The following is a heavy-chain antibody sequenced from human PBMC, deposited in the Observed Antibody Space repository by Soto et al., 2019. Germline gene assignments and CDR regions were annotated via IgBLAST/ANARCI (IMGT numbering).Heavy chain of an antibody. Sequence: QVQLVQSGAEVKKPGSSVKVSCKASGDTLSHYGVSWVRQVPGKGLEWMGGTTAILGTRDYANKFQGRMPITADESTTTAYIDLNSLTSDDSAVYYCAAGDISYTGVHWGQGTLVTVSS. D-gene: IGHD3-16*02. J-gene: IGHJ4*02. V-gene: IGHV1-69*01. CDR1: GDTLSHYG. CDR2: TTAILGTR. CDR3: AAGDISYTGVH.